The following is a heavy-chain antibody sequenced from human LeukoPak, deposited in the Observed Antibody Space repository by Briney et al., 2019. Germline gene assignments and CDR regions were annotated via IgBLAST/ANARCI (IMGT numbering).Heavy chain of an antibody. D-gene: IGHD2-21*02. CDR1: GGTFSSYA. V-gene: IGHV1-69*05. Sequence: GASVKVSCKASGGTFSSYAISWVRQVPGQGLEWMGRIIPIFGTANYAQKFQGRVTITTDESTSTAYMELSSLRSEDTAVYYCARSYAYCGGDCYYDYWGQGTLVTVSS. CDR2: IIPIFGTA. J-gene: IGHJ4*02. CDR3: ARSYAYCGGDCYYDY.